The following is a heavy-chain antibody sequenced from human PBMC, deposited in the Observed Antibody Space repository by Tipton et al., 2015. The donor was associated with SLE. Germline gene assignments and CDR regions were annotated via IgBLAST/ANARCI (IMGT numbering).Heavy chain of an antibody. CDR3: ARGAARRRYFDY. Sequence: TLSLTCTVSGGSISSSSYYWGWIRQPPGKGLEWIGSIYYSGSTYYNPSLKSRVTISVDTSKNQFSLKLSSVTAADTAVYYCARGAARRRYFDYWGQGTLVTVSS. V-gene: IGHV4-39*07. D-gene: IGHD6-6*01. J-gene: IGHJ4*02. CDR2: IYYSGST. CDR1: GGSISSSSYY.